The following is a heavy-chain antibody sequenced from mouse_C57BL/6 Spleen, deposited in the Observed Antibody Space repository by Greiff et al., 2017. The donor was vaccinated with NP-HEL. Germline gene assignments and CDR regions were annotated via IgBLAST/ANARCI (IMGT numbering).Heavy chain of an antibody. Sequence: QVQLKESGAELMKPGASVKLSCKATGYTFTGYWIVWVKQRPGHGLEWIGEILPGSGSTNYNEKLKGKATFTAATSSNTAYMQLSSLTTEDSALYYCAKSQESHLDGSSYDWCFDVWGTGTTVTVSS. CDR3: AKSQESHLDGSSYDWCFDV. CDR1: GYTFTGYW. D-gene: IGHD1-1*01. CDR2: ILPGSGST. V-gene: IGHV1-9*01. J-gene: IGHJ1*03.